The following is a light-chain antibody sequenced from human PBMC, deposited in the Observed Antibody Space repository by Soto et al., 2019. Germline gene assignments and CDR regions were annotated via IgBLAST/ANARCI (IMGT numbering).Light chain of an antibody. Sequence: EIVLTQPPGTLTLSPGETATLSCRASQSVGSSYLAWYQQKPGQAPRLLIYGASSRATGIPDRFSGSGSGTDFTLTISKLEPEDFAVYYCQQYGTSPPFTFGPGTKVDIK. CDR2: GAS. J-gene: IGKJ3*01. V-gene: IGKV3-20*01. CDR1: QSVGSSY. CDR3: QQYGTSPPFT.